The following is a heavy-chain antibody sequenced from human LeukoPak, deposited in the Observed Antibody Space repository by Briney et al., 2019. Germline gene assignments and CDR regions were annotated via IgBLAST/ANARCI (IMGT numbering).Heavy chain of an antibody. CDR1: GFTFSNFW. V-gene: IGHV3-7*01. Sequence: GGSLRLSCAASGFTFSNFWMSWVRQAPGKGLEWVANIKQDGSEKYYVDSVRGRFTISRDNAKNSLSLQMNSLRAEDTAVYYCARAGGWLQPWYFDYWGQGTLVTVSS. D-gene: IGHD5-24*01. CDR3: ARAGGWLQPWYFDY. CDR2: IKQDGSEK. J-gene: IGHJ4*02.